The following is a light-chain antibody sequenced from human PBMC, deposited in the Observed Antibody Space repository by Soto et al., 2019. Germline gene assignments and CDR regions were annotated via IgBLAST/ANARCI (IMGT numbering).Light chain of an antibody. CDR3: KQIHTYPIT. V-gene: IGKV1-9*01. CDR1: QGISSF. CDR2: AAS. J-gene: IGKJ5*01. Sequence: DIQLTQSPSFLSASLGDRVTITCRASQGISSFLAWYQQKPGKVPKLLIYAASTLQGGVPSRFSGSGSGTQFTLTISSLQPEDVATYYCKQIHTYPITLGPGTRLEIK.